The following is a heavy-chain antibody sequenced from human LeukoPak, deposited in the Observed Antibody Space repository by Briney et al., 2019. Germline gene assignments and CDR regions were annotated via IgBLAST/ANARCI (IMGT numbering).Heavy chain of an antibody. Sequence: GGSLRLSCAASGFTFSSYAMSWVRQAPGKGLEWVAVIWYDGSNKYHADSVKGRFTISRDNSKNTLYLQMNSLRAEDTAVYYCARDGLGIADYWGQGTLVTVSS. CDR2: IWYDGSNK. CDR3: ARDGLGIADY. J-gene: IGHJ4*02. V-gene: IGHV3-33*08. CDR1: GFTFSSYA. D-gene: IGHD3-16*01.